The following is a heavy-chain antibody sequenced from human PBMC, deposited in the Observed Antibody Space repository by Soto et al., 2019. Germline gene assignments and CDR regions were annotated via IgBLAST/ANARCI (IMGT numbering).Heavy chain of an antibody. D-gene: IGHD3-22*01. Sequence: PSETLSLTCAVYGGSFSGYYWSWIRQPPGKGLEWIGEINHSGSTNYNPSLKSRVTISVDTSKNQFSLKLGSVTAADTAVYYCARKSIRYYYDSSGYYYRGYYGMDVWGQGTTVTVS. V-gene: IGHV4-34*01. CDR2: INHSGST. CDR1: GGSFSGYY. J-gene: IGHJ6*02. CDR3: ARKSIRYYYDSSGYYYRGYYGMDV.